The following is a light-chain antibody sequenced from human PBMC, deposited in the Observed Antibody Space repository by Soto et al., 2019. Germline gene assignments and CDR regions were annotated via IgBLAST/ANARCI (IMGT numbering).Light chain of an antibody. CDR1: QGIRDD. J-gene: IGKJ1*01. CDR3: LQDYNYPRT. CDR2: GAF. Sequence: AIQMTQSPSSLSASVGDRVTITCRASQGIRDDLAWYQQKPGTAPKILIFGAFRLQSGVPSRFSGSGSGTEFTLTISSLQPEDFATYYCLQDYNYPRTFGQGTRVEF. V-gene: IGKV1-6*02.